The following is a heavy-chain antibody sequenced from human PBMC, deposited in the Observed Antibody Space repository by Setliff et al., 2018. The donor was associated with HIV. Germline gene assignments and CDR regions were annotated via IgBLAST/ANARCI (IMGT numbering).Heavy chain of an antibody. J-gene: IGHJ4*02. CDR3: ARGVKGIATTGKYYFDY. CDR1: GYAFTDYS. D-gene: IGHD6-13*01. Sequence: ASVKVSCKTSGYAFTDYSIHWVRQAPGQGLEWVGRINPDSRGTNYAQTLQGRVTMTRDTSVSTAYMELSRLKSDDTAVFYCARGVKGIATTGKYYFDYWGQGTLVTVSS. CDR2: INPDSRGT. V-gene: IGHV1-2*06.